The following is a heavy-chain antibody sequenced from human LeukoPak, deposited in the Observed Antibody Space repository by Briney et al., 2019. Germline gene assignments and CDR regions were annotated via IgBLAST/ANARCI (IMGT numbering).Heavy chain of an antibody. CDR3: AKDRRHCTSTFCSGDHFDS. CDR1: GFTFFNYA. J-gene: IGHJ4*02. Sequence: GGSLRLSCAATGFTFFNYALAWVRQAPGKGLQSVSYISHSGHRTYYTDSVLGRFTVSRDNSKNTLYLEMKGLTAEDTAVYYCAKDRRHCTSTFCSGDHFDSWGQGTLVTVSS. D-gene: IGHD2-8*01. V-gene: IGHV3-23*01. CDR2: ISHSGHRT.